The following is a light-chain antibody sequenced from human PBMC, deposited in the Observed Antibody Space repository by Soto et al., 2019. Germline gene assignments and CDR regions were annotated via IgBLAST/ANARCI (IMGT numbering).Light chain of an antibody. V-gene: IGKV3-20*01. CDR2: GAS. J-gene: IGKJ3*01. CDR1: QSVSSY. Sequence: EIVLTRSRSTLSFSPLERTTVSCVASQSVSSYLAWYQQKPGQAPRLLIYGASSRATGIPDRFSGSGSGTDFTLTISRLEPEDFAVYYCQQYGGSFRVFGPGTKVD. CDR3: QQYGGSFRV.